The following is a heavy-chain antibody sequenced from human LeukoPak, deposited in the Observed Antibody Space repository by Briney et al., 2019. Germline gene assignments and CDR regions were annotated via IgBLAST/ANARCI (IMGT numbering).Heavy chain of an antibody. D-gene: IGHD3-10*01. Sequence: GVSLRLSCAASGFTFSDYAMSWVRQAPGKGLEWVSAFGGIGGSTYYADSVKGRFTVSRDNSKNMLFLQMNSLRAEDTAIYYCAKYFVRGGYWFDPRGRGTLVTVSS. CDR2: FGGIGGST. J-gene: IGHJ5*02. CDR3: AKYFVRGGYWFDP. CDR1: GFTFSDYA. V-gene: IGHV3-23*01.